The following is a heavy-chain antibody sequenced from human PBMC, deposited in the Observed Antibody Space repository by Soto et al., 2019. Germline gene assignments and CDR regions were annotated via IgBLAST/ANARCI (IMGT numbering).Heavy chain of an antibody. CDR1: GGTFSSYA. CDR2: IIPFFGTA. J-gene: IGHJ6*02. Sequence: QVQLVQSGAEVKKPGSSVKVSCRASGGTFSSYAITWVRQAPGQGLEWMGRIIPFFGTAKYAQKFQGRVTITADKSTGTAYMELSSLRSDDTAVYYCARVTTVRGGDYGMDVWGQGTTVTVSS. CDR3: ARVTTVRGGDYGMDV. D-gene: IGHD3-10*01. V-gene: IGHV1-69*06.